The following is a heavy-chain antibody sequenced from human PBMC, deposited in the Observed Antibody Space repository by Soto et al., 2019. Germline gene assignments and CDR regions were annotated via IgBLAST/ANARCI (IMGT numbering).Heavy chain of an antibody. Sequence: SVKVSCKASGGTFSSYAISWVRQAPGQGLEWMGGIIPIFGTANYAQKFQGRVTITADESTSTAYMELSSLRSEDTAVYYCARIDFWSGYYLFGYYYYGMDVWGQGTTVTVSS. CDR1: GGTFSSYA. J-gene: IGHJ6*02. CDR3: ARIDFWSGYYLFGYYYYGMDV. V-gene: IGHV1-69*13. CDR2: IIPIFGTA. D-gene: IGHD3-3*01.